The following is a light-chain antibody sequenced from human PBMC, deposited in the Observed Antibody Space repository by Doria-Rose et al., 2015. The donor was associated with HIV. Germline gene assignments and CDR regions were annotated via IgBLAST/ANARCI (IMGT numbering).Light chain of an antibody. J-gene: IGKJ1*01. V-gene: IGKV3-20*01. CDR1: QSLSSTY. Sequence: TQSPGTQSLSPGERATPSCRASQSLSSTYLAWYQQIPGRAPSLVIYDGSTRATGIPDRFSASGYGTDFTLTINSLEPEDFAVYCGRQYGTSWTFGRGIKVDI. CDR3: RQYGTSWT. CDR2: DGS.